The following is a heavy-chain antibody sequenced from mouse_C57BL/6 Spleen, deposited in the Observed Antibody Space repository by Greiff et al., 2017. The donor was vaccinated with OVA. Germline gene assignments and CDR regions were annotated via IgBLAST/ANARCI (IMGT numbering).Heavy chain of an antibody. V-gene: IGHV6-3*01. CDR3: TDSSGYVRGFDY. D-gene: IGHD3-2*02. J-gene: IGHJ2*01. Sequence: EVLLVESGGGLVQPGGSMKLSCVASGFTFSNYWMNWVRQSPEKGLAWVAQIRLNSDNYATNYEESVKGRFTISREDTKNNVYRQMINFRDKDTGNDYCTDSSGYVRGFDYWGQGTTLTVSS. CDR2: IRLNSDNYAT. CDR1: GFTFSNYW.